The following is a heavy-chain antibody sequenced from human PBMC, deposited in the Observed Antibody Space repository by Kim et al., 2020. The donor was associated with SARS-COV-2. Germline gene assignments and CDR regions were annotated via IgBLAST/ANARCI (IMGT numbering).Heavy chain of an antibody. CDR3: AREDRGY. D-gene: IGHD3-10*01. CDR2: SSSST. V-gene: IGHV3-11*06. Sequence: SSSSTNYADSVKGRFTISRDNAKNSLYLQMNSLRAEDTAVYYCAREDRGYWGQGTLVTVSS. J-gene: IGHJ4*02.